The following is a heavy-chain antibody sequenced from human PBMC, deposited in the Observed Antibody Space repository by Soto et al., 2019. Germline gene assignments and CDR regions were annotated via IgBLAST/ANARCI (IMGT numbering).Heavy chain of an antibody. D-gene: IGHD1-7*01. Sequence: GGSLRLSCAASGFTFSSYWMSWVRQAPGKGLEWVANIKQDGSEKYYVDSVKGRFTISRDNAKNSLYLQMNSLRAEDTAVYYCARDWYNWSYGAFDIWGQGTMVSVSS. J-gene: IGHJ3*02. CDR1: GFTFSSYW. CDR2: IKQDGSEK. CDR3: ARDWYNWSYGAFDI. V-gene: IGHV3-7*01.